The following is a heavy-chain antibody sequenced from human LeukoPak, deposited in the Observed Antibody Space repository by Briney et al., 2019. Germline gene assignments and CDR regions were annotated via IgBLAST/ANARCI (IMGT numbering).Heavy chain of an antibody. CDR3: ARDIGVVPTAFDP. Sequence: GGSLRLSCAASGFTFSNYWMHWVRQAPGKGLEGVSRINIDGSSTNYADSVKGRFTISRDNAKNTLYLQMNSLRAEDTAVYYCARDIGVVPTAFDPWGQGTLVTVSS. CDR2: INIDGSST. J-gene: IGHJ5*02. CDR1: GFTFSNYW. V-gene: IGHV3-74*01. D-gene: IGHD2-2*01.